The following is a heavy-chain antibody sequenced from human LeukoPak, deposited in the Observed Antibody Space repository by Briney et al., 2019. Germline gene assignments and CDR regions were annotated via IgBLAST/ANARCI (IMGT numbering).Heavy chain of an antibody. CDR2: INAGNGNR. CDR3: ARVSDDSGWNFDY. J-gene: IGHJ4*02. Sequence: WASVKVSCKASGYTFTSYAIHWVRQAPGQRLEWMGWINAGNGNRKYSQKFQDRVTITRETSATTAYMELNSLTSEDTAVYYCARVSDDSGWNFDYWGQGTLVAVSS. V-gene: IGHV1-3*01. CDR1: GYTFTSYA. D-gene: IGHD6-19*01.